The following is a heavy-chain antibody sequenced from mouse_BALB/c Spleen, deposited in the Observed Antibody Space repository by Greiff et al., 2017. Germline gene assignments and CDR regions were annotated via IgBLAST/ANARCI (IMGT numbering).Heavy chain of an antibody. J-gene: IGHJ4*01. V-gene: IGHV14-3*02. CDR3: ARYYGSSYEAMDY. Sequence: EVQLQQSGAELVKPGASVKLSCTASGFNIKDTYMHWVKQRPEQGLEWIGRIDPANGNTKYDPKFQGKATITADTSSNTAYLQLSSLTSEDTAVYSCARYYGSSYEAMDYWGQGTSVTVSS. D-gene: IGHD1-1*01. CDR2: IDPANGNT. CDR1: GFNIKDTY.